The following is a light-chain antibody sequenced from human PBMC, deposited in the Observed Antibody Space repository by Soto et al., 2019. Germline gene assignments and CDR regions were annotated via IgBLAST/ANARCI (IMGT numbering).Light chain of an antibody. CDR3: QQYNTYWK. CDR2: DAS. J-gene: IGKJ1*01. V-gene: IGKV1-5*01. Sequence: DIQMTQFPSALSASVGDRVTITCRASQNVNNWLAWYQHKPGKAPQLLIYDASVLETGVPSRFSGSGSGTEFTLAISGLQSDDFATYSCQQYNTYWKLGPGTKVDMK. CDR1: QNVNNW.